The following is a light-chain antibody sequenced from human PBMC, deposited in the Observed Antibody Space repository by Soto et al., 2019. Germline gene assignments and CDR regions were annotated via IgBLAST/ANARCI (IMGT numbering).Light chain of an antibody. J-gene: IGLJ2*01. CDR1: RSDIGGYNY. V-gene: IGLV2-14*03. CDR2: DVS. Sequence: QSALTQTASVSGSPGQSITISCTGTRSDIGGYNYVSWYQQHPGKAPKLMIYDVSSRPSGVSNRFSGSKSGNTASLTISGLQAEDEADYYCSSYVSTDTLIFGGGTKLTVL. CDR3: SSYVSTDTLI.